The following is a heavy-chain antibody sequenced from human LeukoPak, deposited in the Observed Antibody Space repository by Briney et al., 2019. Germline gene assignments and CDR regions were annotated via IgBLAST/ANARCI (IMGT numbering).Heavy chain of an antibody. CDR2: IYYNGRT. CDR1: GASISSSSFY. V-gene: IGHV4-39*07. D-gene: IGHD4-17*01. CDR3: ARAPGTTFDY. J-gene: IGHJ4*01. Sequence: SETLSLTCTVSGASISSSSFYWGWIRQPPGKGLEWIANIYYNGRTYYNPSLKSRVTISEDTSKNQFSLKLSSVTAADTAVYYCARAPGTTFDYWGHGNMVTVSS.